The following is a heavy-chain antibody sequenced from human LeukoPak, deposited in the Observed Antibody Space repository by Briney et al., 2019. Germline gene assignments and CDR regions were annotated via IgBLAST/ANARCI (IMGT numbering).Heavy chain of an antibody. CDR1: GFTFSSYG. J-gene: IGHJ4*02. CDR3: AKGNEWEPLDY. D-gene: IGHD1-26*01. Sequence: PGGSLRLSCAASGFTFSSYGMHWVRQAPGKGLEWVAVISYDGSNKCYADSVKGRFTISRDNSKNTLYLQMNSLRAEDTAVYYCAKGNEWEPLDYWGQGTLVTVSS. V-gene: IGHV3-30*18. CDR2: ISYDGSNK.